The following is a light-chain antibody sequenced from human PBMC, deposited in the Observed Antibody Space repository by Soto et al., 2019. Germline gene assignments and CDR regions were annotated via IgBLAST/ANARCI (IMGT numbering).Light chain of an antibody. J-gene: IGKJ1*01. CDR3: QQYNNGPPVT. V-gene: IGKV3-15*01. CDR1: QSVSSN. Sequence: EIVITKSPATLSVSPGERATLSCRASQSVSSNLAWYQQKPGQAPRLLIYGASTRATGIPARFSGSGSGTEFTLTISSLQSEDFAVYYCQQYNNGPPVTFGQGTKVDI. CDR2: GAS.